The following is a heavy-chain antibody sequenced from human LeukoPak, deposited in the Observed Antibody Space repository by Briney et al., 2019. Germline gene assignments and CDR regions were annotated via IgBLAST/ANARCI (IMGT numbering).Heavy chain of an antibody. V-gene: IGHV1-18*01. CDR2: SSPYNGNT. Sequence: GASVKVSCKASGYTFTTYGISWVRQAPGQGLEWMGWSSPYNGNTNYAKKLRGRVTMTTDTSRSTAYMELRSLRSDDTAVYYCARGGTSGWRTPNDDYWGQGTLVTVSS. CDR1: GYTFTTYG. CDR3: ARGGTSGWRTPNDDY. J-gene: IGHJ4*02. D-gene: IGHD6-19*01.